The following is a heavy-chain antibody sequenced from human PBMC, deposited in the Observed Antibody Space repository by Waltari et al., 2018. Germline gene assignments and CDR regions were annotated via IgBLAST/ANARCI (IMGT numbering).Heavy chain of an antibody. V-gene: IGHV3-23*01. Sequence: EVQLLESGGGLVQPGGSLRLSCAASGFTFSSYAMSWVRRAPGKGLEWVSAIRGSGGSTYYADSVKGRFTISRDNSKNTLYLQMNSLRAEDTAVYYCAKDTPVDYAAGDYWGQGTLVTVSS. CDR1: GFTFSSYA. D-gene: IGHD4-17*01. CDR2: IRGSGGST. CDR3: AKDTPVDYAAGDY. J-gene: IGHJ4*02.